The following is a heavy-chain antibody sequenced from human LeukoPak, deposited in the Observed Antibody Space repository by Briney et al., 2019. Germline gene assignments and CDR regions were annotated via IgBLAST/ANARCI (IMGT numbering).Heavy chain of an antibody. Sequence: SETLSLTCAVYGGSFSGYYWSWIRQPAGKGLEWIGEINHSGSTNYNPSLKSRVTISVDTSKNQFSLKLSSVTAADTAVYYCARGRYSYGRARTYYFDYWGQGTLVTVSS. CDR2: INHSGST. CDR3: ARGRYSYGRARTYYFDY. CDR1: GGSFSGYY. D-gene: IGHD5-18*01. J-gene: IGHJ4*02. V-gene: IGHV4-34*01.